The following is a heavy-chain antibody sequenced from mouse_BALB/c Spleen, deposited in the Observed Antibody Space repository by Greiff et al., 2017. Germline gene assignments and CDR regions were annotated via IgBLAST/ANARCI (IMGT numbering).Heavy chain of an antibody. CDR2: ISYDGSN. D-gene: IGHD2-14*01. V-gene: IGHV3-6*02. CDR3: ARVDYRSYYAMDY. J-gene: IGHJ4*01. Sequence: VQLKESGPGLVKPSQSLSLTCSVTGYSITSGYYWNWIRQFPGNKLEWMGYISYDGSNNYNPSLKNRISITRDTSKNQFFLKLNSVTTEDTATYYCARVDYRSYYAMDYWGQGTSVTVSS. CDR1: GYSITSGYY.